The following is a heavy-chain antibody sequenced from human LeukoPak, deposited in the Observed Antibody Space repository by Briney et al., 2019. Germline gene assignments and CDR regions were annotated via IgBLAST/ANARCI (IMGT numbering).Heavy chain of an antibody. V-gene: IGHV6-1*01. J-gene: IGHJ4*02. Sequence: SQTLSLTCAISGDSVSSNSAAWNWIRQSPSRGLEWLGRTYYMSKWYNDYAVSVKSRITLNPDTSKNQFSLQLNSVTPEDTAVYYCARAKRSGYREFGGFDYWGQGTLVTVSS. D-gene: IGHD3-3*01. CDR1: GDSVSSNSAA. CDR3: ARAKRSGYREFGGFDY. CDR2: TYYMSKWYN.